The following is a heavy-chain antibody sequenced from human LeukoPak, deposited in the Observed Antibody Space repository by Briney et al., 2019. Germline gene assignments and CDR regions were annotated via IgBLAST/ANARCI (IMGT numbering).Heavy chain of an antibody. V-gene: IGHV3-74*01. CDR1: GFTFSSYW. CDR2: INSDGSST. CDR3: AREPTGYSYGNPHFDY. D-gene: IGHD5-18*01. Sequence: PGGSLRLSCAASGFTFSSYWMHWVRHAPGKGLVWVSRINSDGSSTSYADSVKGRFTISRDNAKNTLYLQMNSLRAEDTAVYYCAREPTGYSYGNPHFDYWGQGTLVTVSS. J-gene: IGHJ4*02.